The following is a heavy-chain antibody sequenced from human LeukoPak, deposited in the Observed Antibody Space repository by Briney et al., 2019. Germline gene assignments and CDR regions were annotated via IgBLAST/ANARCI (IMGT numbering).Heavy chain of an antibody. CDR3: ARLAATQIGNFDY. J-gene: IGHJ4*02. CDR1: GYTFTGDY. Sequence: ASVKVSCKASGYTFTGDYMHWVRQAPGQGLEWMGWINPRSGGTNYAQKFQGRVTMTRDTSINTAYMELSRVRSDDTAVYYCARLAATQIGNFDYWGQGTLVTVSS. V-gene: IGHV1-2*02. D-gene: IGHD6-25*01. CDR2: INPRSGGT.